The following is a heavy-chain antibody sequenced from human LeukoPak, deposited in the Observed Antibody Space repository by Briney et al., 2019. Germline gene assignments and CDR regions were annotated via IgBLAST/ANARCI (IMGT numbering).Heavy chain of an antibody. CDR2: IYYSGST. CDR3: ASGVGAEFDY. Sequence: SETLSLTCTVSGGSIGSYYWSWIRQPPGKGLEWIGYIYYSGSTNYNPSLKSRVTISVDTSKSQFSLKLSSVTAADTAVYYCASGVGAEFDYWGQGTLVTVSS. J-gene: IGHJ4*02. V-gene: IGHV4-59*08. D-gene: IGHD1-26*01. CDR1: GGSIGSYY.